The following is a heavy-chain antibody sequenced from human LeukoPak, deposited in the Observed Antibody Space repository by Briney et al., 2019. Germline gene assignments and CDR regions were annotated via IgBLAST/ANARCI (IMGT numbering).Heavy chain of an antibody. D-gene: IGHD2-15*01. CDR3: ARGGIWGHAFDI. V-gene: IGHV3-30*03. J-gene: IGHJ3*02. CDR2: ISYDVSTK. Sequence: GSSLRLSCAASGFTFSIYGMHWVRQAPGKGLEWGAVISYDVSTKYYAASVKGRFTISRDNSKNTLYLKLNSLRDGDTAVYYCARGGIWGHAFDIWGQGTVVTVSS. CDR1: GFTFSIYG.